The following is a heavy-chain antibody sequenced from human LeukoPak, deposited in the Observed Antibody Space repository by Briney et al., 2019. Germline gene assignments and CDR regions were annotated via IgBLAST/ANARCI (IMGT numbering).Heavy chain of an antibody. V-gene: IGHV4-61*09. CDR3: ARDRSPGVVRGAYFDS. J-gene: IGHJ4*02. CDR1: GGSISSNSSY. D-gene: IGHD3-10*01. CDR2: IHTSGST. Sequence: SETLSLTCAVSGGSISSNSSYWSWIRQPAGPRLEWIGHIHTSGSTHYNPSLKSRLTMSVDTSKNQFSLNLTSVTAADTAVYYCARDRSPGVVRGAYFDSWGQGTLVTVSS.